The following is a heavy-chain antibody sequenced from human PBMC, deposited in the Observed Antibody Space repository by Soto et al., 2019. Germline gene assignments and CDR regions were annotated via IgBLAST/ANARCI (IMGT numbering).Heavy chain of an antibody. J-gene: IGHJ5*02. Sequence: PSETLSLTCTVSGGSISSYYWSWIRQPPGKGLEWIGYIYYSGSTNYNPSLKSRVTISVDTSKNQFSLKLSSVTAADTAVYYCARVVAYSSSWFDPWGQGTLVTVS. CDR2: IYYSGST. V-gene: IGHV4-59*01. CDR1: GGSISSYY. CDR3: ARVVAYSSSWFDP. D-gene: IGHD6-13*01.